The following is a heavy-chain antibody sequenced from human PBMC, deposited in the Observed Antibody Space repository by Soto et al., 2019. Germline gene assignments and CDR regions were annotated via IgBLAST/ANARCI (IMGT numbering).Heavy chain of an antibody. V-gene: IGHV3-48*02. J-gene: IGHJ4*02. D-gene: IGHD1-1*01. Sequence: EVQLVESGGGLVQPGGSLRLSCAASGFIFSSFSMNWVRRAPGKGLEWLSYISRDSGAIYYADSVKGRFTISRDNAKNSLLLQMNSLRDEDTALYYCARDHNWAFDSCGQGTLVAVSS. CDR2: ISRDSGAI. CDR3: ARDHNWAFDS. CDR1: GFIFSSFS.